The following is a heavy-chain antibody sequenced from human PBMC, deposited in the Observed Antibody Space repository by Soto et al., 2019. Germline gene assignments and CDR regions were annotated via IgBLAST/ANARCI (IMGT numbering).Heavy chain of an antibody. J-gene: IGHJ4*02. V-gene: IGHV3-23*01. D-gene: IGHD2-15*01. CDR1: GFTFSSYA. Sequence: GGSLRLSCAASGFTFSSYAMSWVRQAPGKGLEWVSAISGSGGGTYYADSVKGRFTISRDNSKNTLYLQMNSLRAEDTAVYYCAKDQTLLRPLRRLKTDHPYYFDYWGQGTLVTVSS. CDR2: ISGSGGGT. CDR3: AKDQTLLRPLRRLKTDHPYYFDY.